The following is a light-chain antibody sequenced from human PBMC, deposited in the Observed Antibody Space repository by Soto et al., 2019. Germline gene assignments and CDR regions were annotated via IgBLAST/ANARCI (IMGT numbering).Light chain of an antibody. CDR1: QSVSTY. Sequence: EIVLTQSPGTLSLSPGERATLSCRASQSVSTYLSWYQQKPGQAPRLLIYGASSRATGIPDRFSGSGSGTDFTLPISRLEPEDFAVYYCQQYGSSPLYTFGQGTKLEIK. CDR3: QQYGSSPLYT. J-gene: IGKJ2*01. V-gene: IGKV3-20*01. CDR2: GAS.